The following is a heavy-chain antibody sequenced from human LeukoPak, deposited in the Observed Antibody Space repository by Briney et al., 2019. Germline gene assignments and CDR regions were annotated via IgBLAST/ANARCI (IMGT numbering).Heavy chain of an antibody. CDR2: IKEDGSEA. J-gene: IGHJ3*02. CDR3: ARVGVVPAAIPDGFDI. V-gene: IGHV3-7*05. CDR1: GFPFSGYW. Sequence: PGGSLRLSCAASGFPFSGYWMTWVRQAPGRGLEWVATIKEDGSEAYFGDSVKGRFAISRDNSKNTLYLQMNSLTAEDTAVYYCARVGVVPAAIPDGFDIWGQGTMVTVSS. D-gene: IGHD2-2*01.